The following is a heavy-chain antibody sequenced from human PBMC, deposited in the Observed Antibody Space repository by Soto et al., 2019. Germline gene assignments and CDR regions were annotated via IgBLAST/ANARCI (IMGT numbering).Heavy chain of an antibody. J-gene: IGHJ4*02. CDR2: ISGSGGST. CDR3: AKDSEYSIAATTFDY. Sequence: LRLSCAASGFTFSSYAMSWVRQAPGKGLEWVSAISGSGGSTYYADSVKGRFTISRDNSKNTLYLQMNSLRAEDTAVYYCAKDSEYSIAATTFDYWGQGTLVTVSS. D-gene: IGHD6-13*01. V-gene: IGHV3-23*01. CDR1: GFTFSSYA.